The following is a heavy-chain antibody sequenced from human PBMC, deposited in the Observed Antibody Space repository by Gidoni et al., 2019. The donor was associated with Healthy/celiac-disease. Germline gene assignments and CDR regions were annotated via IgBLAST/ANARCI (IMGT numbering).Heavy chain of an antibody. CDR2: ISYDGSNK. CDR1: GFTFSSYA. CDR3: AGGGLRVLEWLGELRGMDV. J-gene: IGHJ6*02. Sequence: QVQLVESGGGVVQPGRSLRLSCAASGFTFSSYAMHWVRQAPGKGLEWVAVISYDGSNKYYADSVKGRFTIARDNSKNTLYLQMNSLRAEDTAVYYCAGGGLRVLEWLGELRGMDVWGQGTTVTVSS. V-gene: IGHV3-30-3*01. D-gene: IGHD3-3*01.